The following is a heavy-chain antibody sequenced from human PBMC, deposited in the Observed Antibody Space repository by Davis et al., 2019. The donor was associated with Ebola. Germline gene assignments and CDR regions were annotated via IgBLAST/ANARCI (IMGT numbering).Heavy chain of an antibody. V-gene: IGHV1-18*01. CDR1: GYTFTSYG. J-gene: IGHJ6*03. D-gene: IGHD2-2*01. CDR3: ARTVTSHYLYYYYYYMDV. CDR2: ISAYNGNT. Sequence: ASVKVSCKASGYTFTSYGIGWVRQAPGQGLEWMGWISAYNGNTNYAQKLQGRVTITADESTSTAYMELSSLRSEDTAVYYCARTVTSHYLYYYYYYMDVWGKGTTVTVSS.